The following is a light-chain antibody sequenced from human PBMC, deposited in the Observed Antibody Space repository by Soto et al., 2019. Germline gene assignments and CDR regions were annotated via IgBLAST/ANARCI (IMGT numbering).Light chain of an antibody. CDR2: GAS. V-gene: IGKV3-20*01. Sequence: EIVLTQSTGTLSLSTGERDTLSCRASQSVNRHFLAWYQQRPGQAPRLLIYGASSRATGIPDRFSGSGSGTDFTLTISRLEPEDFAVYYCQQCASSPLTFGGGTKVEIK. CDR3: QQCASSPLT. CDR1: QSVNRHF. J-gene: IGKJ4*01.